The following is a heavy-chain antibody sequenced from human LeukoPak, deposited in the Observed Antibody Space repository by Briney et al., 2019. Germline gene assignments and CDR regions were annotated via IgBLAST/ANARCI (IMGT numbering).Heavy chain of an antibody. J-gene: IGHJ6*03. CDR2: MNPSGST. Sequence: SETLSLTCAVYGGSFSGYYGTWIRQTPEKGLEWIGEMNPSGSTSYNPSLKSRVTISVDTSKNQFSLKLSSVTAADTAVYYCARGRLDVTMIVVVMTAVSYYLDVWGKGTTVTVS. V-gene: IGHV4-34*01. D-gene: IGHD3-22*01. CDR1: GGSFSGYY. CDR3: ARGRLDVTMIVVVMTAVSYYLDV.